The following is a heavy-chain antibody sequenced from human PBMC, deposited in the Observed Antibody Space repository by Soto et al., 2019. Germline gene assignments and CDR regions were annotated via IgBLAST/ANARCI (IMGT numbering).Heavy chain of an antibody. CDR3: ARKGDMAYNYYFDY. CDR1: GFTFSSYS. Sequence: GGSLRLSCAASGFTFSSYSMNWVRQAPGKGLEWVSSISSSSSYIYYADSVKGRFTISRDNAKNSLYLQMNSLRAEDTAVYYCARKGDMAYNYYFDYWGQGILVTVSS. J-gene: IGHJ4*02. D-gene: IGHD1-1*01. CDR2: ISSSSSYI. V-gene: IGHV3-21*01.